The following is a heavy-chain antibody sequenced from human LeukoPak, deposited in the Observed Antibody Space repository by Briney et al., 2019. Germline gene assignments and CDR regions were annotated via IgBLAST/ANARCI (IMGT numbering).Heavy chain of an antibody. J-gene: IGHJ6*03. D-gene: IGHD2-15*01. V-gene: IGHV3-21*01. CDR1: GFTFSSYA. CDR3: ARDDIVVVVAAVNYYYYMDV. Sequence: GGSLRLSCAASGFTFSSYAMNWVRQAPGKGLEWVSSISSSSSYIYYADSVKGRFTISRDNAKNSLYLQMNSLRAEDTAVYYCARDDIVVVVAAVNYYYYMDVWGKGTTVTISS. CDR2: ISSSSSYI.